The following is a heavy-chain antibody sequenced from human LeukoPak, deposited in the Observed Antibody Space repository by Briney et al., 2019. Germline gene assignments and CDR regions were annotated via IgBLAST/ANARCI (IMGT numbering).Heavy chain of an antibody. Sequence: SETLSLTCTVSGGSISSYYWSWIRQPPGKGLEWIGYIYYSGSTNYNPSLKSRDTISVDTSKNQFSLKLSSVTAADTAVYYRARAIGSSGWYKYYYYYYMDVWGKGTTVTVSS. CDR1: GGSISSYY. CDR2: IYYSGST. D-gene: IGHD6-19*01. J-gene: IGHJ6*03. CDR3: ARAIGSSGWYKYYYYYYMDV. V-gene: IGHV4-59*01.